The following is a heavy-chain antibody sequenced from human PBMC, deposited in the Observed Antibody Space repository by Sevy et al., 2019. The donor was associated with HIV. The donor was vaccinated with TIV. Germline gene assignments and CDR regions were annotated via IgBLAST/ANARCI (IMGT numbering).Heavy chain of an antibody. CDR2: IGWHGVAI. D-gene: IGHD1-7*01. J-gene: IGHJ4*02. CDR1: GFTFDAYA. V-gene: IGHV3-9*01. Sequence: SLKISCAASGFTFDAYAMHWVRQVPGKGLEWVSGIGWHGVAIGYADSVRGRFTISRDNAKNSLYLHMNSLRPEDTAFYYCAKDMSRGGTGTALDYWGQGTLVTVSS. CDR3: AKDMSRGGTGTALDY.